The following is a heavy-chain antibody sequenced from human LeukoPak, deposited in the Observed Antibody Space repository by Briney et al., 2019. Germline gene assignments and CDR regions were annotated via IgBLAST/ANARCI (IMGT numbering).Heavy chain of an antibody. CDR2: TYYRSKWYS. CDR3: ARDRGAAALDY. V-gene: IGHV6-1*01. CDR1: GDSVSSNSAA. Sequence: SQTLSLTCALSGDSVSSNSAAWTWIRQSPSRGLEWLGRTYYRSKWYSDYAVSVKGRITINPDTSKNQFSLQLNSVTPEDTAVYYCARDRGAAALDYWGQGTLVTVSS. J-gene: IGHJ4*02. D-gene: IGHD3-10*01.